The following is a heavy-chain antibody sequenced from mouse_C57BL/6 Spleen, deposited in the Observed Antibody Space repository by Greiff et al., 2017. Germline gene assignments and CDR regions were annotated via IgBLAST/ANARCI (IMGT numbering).Heavy chain of an antibody. CDR2: IHPNSGST. CDR1: GYTFTSYW. J-gene: IGHJ2*01. D-gene: IGHD3-2*02. V-gene: IGHV1-64*01. CDR3: ARGGSSGYYFDY. Sequence: QVQLQQPGAELVKPGASVKLSCKASGYTFTSYWMHWVKQRPGQGLEWIGMIHPNSGSTNYNEKFKSKATLTVDKSSSTAYMQLSSLTSEDSAVYYCARGGSSGYYFDYGGQGTTRTVSS.